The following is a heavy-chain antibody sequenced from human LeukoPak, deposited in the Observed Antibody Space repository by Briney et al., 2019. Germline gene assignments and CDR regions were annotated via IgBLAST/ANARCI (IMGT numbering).Heavy chain of an antibody. CDR2: INPNSGGT. J-gene: IGHJ4*02. V-gene: IGHV1-2*06. CDR1: GYTFTGYY. CDR3: ARSQGGLDGYNISHSPGY. D-gene: IGHD5-24*01. Sequence: ASVKVSCKASGYTFTGYYMHWVRQAPGQGLEWMGRINPNSGGTNYAQKFQGRVTMTRDTSIGTAYMELSRLRSDDTAVYYCARSQGGLDGYNISHSPGYWGQGTLVTVSS.